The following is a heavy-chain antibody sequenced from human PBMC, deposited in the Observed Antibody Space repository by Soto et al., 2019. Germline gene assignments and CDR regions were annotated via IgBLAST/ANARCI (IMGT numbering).Heavy chain of an antibody. D-gene: IGHD1-7*01. CDR2: IYSGGST. Sequence: PGGSLRLSCAASGFTVSSNYMSWVRQAPGKGLEWVSVIYSGGSTYYADSVKGRFTISRDNSKNTLYLQMNSLRAEDTAVYYCARYECPLSLELRCGWFAPWGQGTLVTVSS. CDR1: GFTVSSNY. J-gene: IGHJ5*02. V-gene: IGHV3-66*01. CDR3: ARYECPLSLELRCGWFAP.